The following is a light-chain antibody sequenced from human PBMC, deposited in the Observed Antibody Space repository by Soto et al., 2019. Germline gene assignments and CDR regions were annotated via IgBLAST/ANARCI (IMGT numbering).Light chain of an antibody. CDR3: SSYAANNSVV. V-gene: IGLV2-8*01. CDR2: EVS. J-gene: IGLJ2*01. Sequence: QSALTQPPSASGSPGQSVTISCTGNSSDVGRYNYVSWYQQHPGKAPKLMIYEVSKRPSGVPDRFSGSKSGNTASLTVSGLQAEDEADYYCSSYAANNSVVFGGGTKLTVL. CDR1: SSDVGRYNY.